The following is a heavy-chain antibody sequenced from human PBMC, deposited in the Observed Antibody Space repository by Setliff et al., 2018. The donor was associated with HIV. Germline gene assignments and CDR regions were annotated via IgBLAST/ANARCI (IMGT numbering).Heavy chain of an antibody. CDR2: ISAYNGNT. D-gene: IGHD2-21*02. CDR1: GYTFTSHG. CDR3: ARDRTGVTSGEFDP. Sequence: ASVKVSCKASGYTFTSHGIGWVRQAPGQGLEWMGWISAYNGNTNYAQKLQGRVTMTTDTSTSTAYMELSSLRSDDTAVYYCARDRTGVTSGEFDPWGQGTLVTVSS. V-gene: IGHV1-18*01. J-gene: IGHJ5*02.